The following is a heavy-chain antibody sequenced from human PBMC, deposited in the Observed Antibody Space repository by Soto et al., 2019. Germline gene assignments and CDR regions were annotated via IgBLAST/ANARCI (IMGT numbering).Heavy chain of an antibody. V-gene: IGHV4-31*03. Sequence: SETLSLTCTVSGGSISSGDYYWSWIRQHPVKGLEWIGYIYYSGSTYYNPSLRSRITISIDTSKNQVSLKLSSVTAADTAVYYCARGPGNYGGIQDYWGQGTPVTVSS. CDR1: GGSISSGDYY. CDR3: ARGPGNYGGIQDY. CDR2: IYYSGST. D-gene: IGHD4-17*01. J-gene: IGHJ4*02.